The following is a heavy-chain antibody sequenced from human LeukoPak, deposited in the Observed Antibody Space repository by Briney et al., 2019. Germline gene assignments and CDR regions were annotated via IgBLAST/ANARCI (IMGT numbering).Heavy chain of an antibody. CDR1: GYTFIGYH. V-gene: IGHV1-2*02. J-gene: IGHJ4*02. CDR2: IYPNSGGT. CDR3: ARGRSDYYLDS. D-gene: IGHD3-10*01. Sequence: GASVKVSCKASGYTFIGYHMHWVRQAPGQGLEWMGWIYPNSGGTNYAQNFQGRVTMTRDTSISTAYMGLSRLRSDDTAVYFCARGRSDYYLDSWGQGTLVTVSS.